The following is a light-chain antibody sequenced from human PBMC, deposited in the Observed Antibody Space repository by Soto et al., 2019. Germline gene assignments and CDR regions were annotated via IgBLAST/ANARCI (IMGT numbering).Light chain of an antibody. V-gene: IGKV3-15*01. CDR2: GAS. CDR3: QHYNNWPRGYT. Sequence: EIVMTQSPATLSVSPGERATLSCRASQSVSSNLAGYQQKPGQAPRLLIYGASTRATGIPARFSGSGSGTEITLTISSLQSEDFAVSYCQHYNNWPRGYTVGQETKLEIK. J-gene: IGKJ2*01. CDR1: QSVSSN.